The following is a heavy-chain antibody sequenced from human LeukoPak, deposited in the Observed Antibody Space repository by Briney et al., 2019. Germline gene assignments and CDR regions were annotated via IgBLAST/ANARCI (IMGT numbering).Heavy chain of an antibody. CDR2: INPSGGST. V-gene: IGHV1-46*01. Sequence: ASVKVSCKASGGTFSSYAISWVRQAPGQGLERMGIINPSGGSTSYAQKFQGRVTMTRDTSTSTVYMELSSLRSEDTAVYYCARGGYYYDSSGYYSYWGQGTLVTVSS. CDR3: ARGGYYYDSSGYYSY. CDR1: GGTFSSYA. D-gene: IGHD3-22*01. J-gene: IGHJ4*02.